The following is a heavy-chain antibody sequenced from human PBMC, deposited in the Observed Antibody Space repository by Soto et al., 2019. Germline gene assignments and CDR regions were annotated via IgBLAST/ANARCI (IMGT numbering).Heavy chain of an antibody. J-gene: IGHJ5*02. Sequence: PSETLSLTCAVSGGSISSGGYSWNWIRQPPGKALEWIGHIYDSGSAHYNPSLKSRVTMSLARSKNQFSLNLSSVTAADTAVYYCARGRLPHSTFLGFDPWGQGTLVTVSS. CDR3: ARGRLPHSTFLGFDP. D-gene: IGHD3-3*02. V-gene: IGHV4-30-2*01. CDR1: GGSISSGGYS. CDR2: IYDSGSA.